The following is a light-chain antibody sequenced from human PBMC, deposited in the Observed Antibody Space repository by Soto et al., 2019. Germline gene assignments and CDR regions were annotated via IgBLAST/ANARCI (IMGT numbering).Light chain of an antibody. J-gene: IGLJ1*01. Sequence: QSVLTQPASVPGSPGQSITISCTGTSSDVGGYNYVSWYQQHPGKAPKLMIYGVSNRPSGVSDRFSGSKSGNTASLTISWLQAEDEADYYCNSYTGSSTLVFGTGTKVTVL. CDR1: SSDVGGYNY. V-gene: IGLV2-14*01. CDR2: GVS. CDR3: NSYTGSSTLV.